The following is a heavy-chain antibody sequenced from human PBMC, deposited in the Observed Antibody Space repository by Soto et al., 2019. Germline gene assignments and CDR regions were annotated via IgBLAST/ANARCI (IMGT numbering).Heavy chain of an antibody. V-gene: IGHV4-59*12. CDR2: IYYSGST. CDR1: GGSISSYY. Sequence: SETLSLTCTVSGGSISSYYWSWIRQPPGKGLEWIGYIYYSGSTYYNPSLKSRVTISVDTSKNQFSLKLSSVTAADTAVYYCASRRYYDSSGYSSPAEFDYWGQGTLVTV. D-gene: IGHD3-22*01. CDR3: ASRRYYDSSGYSSPAEFDY. J-gene: IGHJ4*02.